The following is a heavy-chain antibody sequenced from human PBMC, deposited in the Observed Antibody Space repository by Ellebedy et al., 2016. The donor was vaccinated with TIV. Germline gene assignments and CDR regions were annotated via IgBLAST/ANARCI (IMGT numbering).Heavy chain of an antibody. CDR3: AREGVLEAMIVVRGAFDI. J-gene: IGHJ3*02. D-gene: IGHD3-22*01. CDR1: GGSISSYY. Sequence: SETLSLTXTVSGGSISSYYWSWIRQPPGKGLEWIGYIYYSGSTNYNPSLKSRVTISVDTSKNQFSLKLSSVTAADTAVYYCAREGVLEAMIVVRGAFDIWGQGTMVTVSS. CDR2: IYYSGST. V-gene: IGHV4-59*01.